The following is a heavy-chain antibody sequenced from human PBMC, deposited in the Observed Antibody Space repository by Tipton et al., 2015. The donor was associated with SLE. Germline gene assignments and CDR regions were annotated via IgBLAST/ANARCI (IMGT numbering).Heavy chain of an antibody. Sequence: TLSLTCAVSGGSISSSNWWSWVRQPPGKGLEWIGYIYYSGSTYYNPSLKSRVTISVDTSKNQFSLKLSSVTAADTAVYYCARAPQYCTNGVCYFDYWGQGTLVTVSS. J-gene: IGHJ4*02. CDR2: IYYSGST. D-gene: IGHD2-8*01. CDR3: ARAPQYCTNGVCYFDY. CDR1: GGSISSSNW. V-gene: IGHV4-4*02.